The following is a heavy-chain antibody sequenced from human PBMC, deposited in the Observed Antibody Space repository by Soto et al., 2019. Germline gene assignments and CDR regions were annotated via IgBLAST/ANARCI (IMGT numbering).Heavy chain of an antibody. CDR2: ISYDGSNK. CDR3: ARDNKGGSGSYYNERKYYYYYYGTDV. D-gene: IGHD3-10*01. CDR1: GFTFTSYS. V-gene: IGHV3-30-3*01. Sequence: HPGGSLRLSCAASGFTFTSYSMGWVRQTPGKGLEWVAVISYDGSNKYYADSVKGRFTISRDNSKNTLYLQMNSLRAEDTAVYYCARDNKGGSGSYYNERKYYYYYYGTDVWGQGTTVTVSS. J-gene: IGHJ6*02.